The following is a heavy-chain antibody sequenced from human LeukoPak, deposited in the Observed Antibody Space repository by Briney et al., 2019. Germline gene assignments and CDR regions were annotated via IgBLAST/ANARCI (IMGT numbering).Heavy chain of an antibody. CDR3: ANVSVKYRSSSDGFDR. D-gene: IGHD6-6*01. Sequence: GRSLTLSCAASGYTFNTYDMHWVRQAPGKGLEWVALIWYDGSITYYADSVRRRFTLSRDNPKHTLYMQLSSLRAEDTAVYYCANVSVKYRSSSDGFDRWGQGNLVTVSS. V-gene: IGHV3-33*06. CDR1: GYTFNTYD. J-gene: IGHJ4*02. CDR2: IWYDGSIT.